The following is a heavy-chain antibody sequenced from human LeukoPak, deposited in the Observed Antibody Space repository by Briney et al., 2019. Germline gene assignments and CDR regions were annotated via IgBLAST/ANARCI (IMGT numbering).Heavy chain of an antibody. J-gene: IGHJ6*03. CDR3: ARDRSTRFYYYYYYMDV. CDR1: GFTFSSYW. D-gene: IGHD2/OR15-2a*01. CDR2: IKQDGSEK. Sequence: GGSLRLSCAASGFTFSSYWMSWVRQAPGKGLEWVANIKQDGSEKYYVDSVKGRFTISRGNAKKSLYLQMNSLRAEDTAVYYCARDRSTRFYYYYYYMDVWGKGTTVTVSS. V-gene: IGHV3-7*01.